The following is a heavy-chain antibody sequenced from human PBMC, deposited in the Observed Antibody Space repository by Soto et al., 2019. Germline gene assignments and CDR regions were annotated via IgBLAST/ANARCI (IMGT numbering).Heavy chain of an antibody. V-gene: IGHV3-30-3*01. CDR3: ARVLGITGTTEYFDY. J-gene: IGHJ4*02. D-gene: IGHD1-20*01. Sequence: GGSLRLSCAASGFTFSSYAMHWVRQAPGKGLEWVAVISYDGSNKYYADSVKGRFTISRDNSKNTLYLQMNSLRAEDTAVYYCARVLGITGTTEYFDYWGQGTLVTVSS. CDR2: ISYDGSNK. CDR1: GFTFSSYA.